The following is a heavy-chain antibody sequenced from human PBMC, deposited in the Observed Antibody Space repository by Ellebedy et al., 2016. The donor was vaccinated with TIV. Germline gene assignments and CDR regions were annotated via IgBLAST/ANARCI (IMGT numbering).Heavy chain of an antibody. J-gene: IGHJ4*02. Sequence: MPSETLSLTCTLSGTSINSHYWNWIRQPPGKGLEWIGEINHSGSTNYNPSLKSRVTVSVDTSKNQFSLKLSSVTAADTAVYYCARCPGDTAMVTCYFDYWGQGTLVTVSS. CDR3: ARCPGDTAMVTCYFDY. D-gene: IGHD5-18*01. V-gene: IGHV4-34*01. CDR2: INHSGST. CDR1: GTSINSHY.